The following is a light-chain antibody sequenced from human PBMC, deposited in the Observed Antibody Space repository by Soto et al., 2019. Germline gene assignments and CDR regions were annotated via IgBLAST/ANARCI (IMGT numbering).Light chain of an antibody. V-gene: IGKV3-11*01. J-gene: IGKJ1*01. CDR3: HQRQSWPRT. Sequence: EIVLTQPPATLSSFPGDRVTLSCRASQYINTRLAWYQHRPGQASRLLIYQTSIRAAGIPARFSASGTGTDFTLTISDVQPEDFAVYYCHQRQSWPRTFGQGTKVDIK. CDR2: QTS. CDR1: QYINTR.